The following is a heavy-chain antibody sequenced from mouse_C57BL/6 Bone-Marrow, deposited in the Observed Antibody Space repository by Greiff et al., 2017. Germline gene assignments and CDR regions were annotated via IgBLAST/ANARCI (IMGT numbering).Heavy chain of an antibody. CDR3: AGPPYWAY. D-gene: IGHD4-1*01. J-gene: IGHJ3*01. CDR1: EYAFPSHD. V-gene: IGHV5-2*01. Sequence: EVKLMESGGGLVQPGESLKLSCESNEYAFPSHDMSWVRKTPAKRLELVAAINSDGGSTYYPDTMERRFIISRDNTKKTLYLQTGSLRSEDTALYYCAGPPYWAYWGQGTLVTVSA. CDR2: INSDGGST.